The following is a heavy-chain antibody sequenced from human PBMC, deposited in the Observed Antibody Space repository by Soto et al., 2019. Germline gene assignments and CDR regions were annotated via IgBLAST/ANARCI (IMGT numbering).Heavy chain of an antibody. CDR1: GGSIISYY. J-gene: IGHJ6*02. D-gene: IGHD3-22*01. CDR2: IYYSGST. CDR3: ARHRYYYDSSGYYWGMXV. V-gene: IGHV4-59*08. Sequence: SETLCLTCTVSGGSIISYYWSWIRQPPGKGLEWIGYIYYSGSTNYNPSLKSRVTISVDTSKNQFSLKLSSVTAADTAVYYCARHRYYYDSSGYYWGMXVWGQGTLVXVSS.